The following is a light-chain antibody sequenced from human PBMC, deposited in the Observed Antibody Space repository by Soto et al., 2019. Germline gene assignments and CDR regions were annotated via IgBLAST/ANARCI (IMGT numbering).Light chain of an antibody. Sequence: SYELTQPPSLSVSPGQTASITCSGDKLGDKYACWYQQKPGQSPVLVIYQDSKRPSGIPERFSGSNSGNTATLTISGTQAMDEADYYCQAWDSNTAFGGGTKLTVL. V-gene: IGLV3-1*01. CDR1: KLGDKY. CDR2: QDS. CDR3: QAWDSNTA. J-gene: IGLJ2*01.